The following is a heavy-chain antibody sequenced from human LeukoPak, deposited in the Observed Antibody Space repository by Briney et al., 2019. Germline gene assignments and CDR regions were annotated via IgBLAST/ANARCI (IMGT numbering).Heavy chain of an antibody. J-gene: IGHJ4*02. CDR1: GFTFTTYS. CDR3: ARYYYDSSGYYYFDY. Sequence: PPGGSLRLSCAASGFTFTTYSMTWVRQAPGKGLEYISYSSGSGSTIYYADSVKGRFTISRDNAKNSLSLQMNSLRAEDTAVYFCARYYYDSSGYYYFDYWGQGTLVTVSS. CDR2: SSGSGSTI. D-gene: IGHD3-22*01. V-gene: IGHV3-48*04.